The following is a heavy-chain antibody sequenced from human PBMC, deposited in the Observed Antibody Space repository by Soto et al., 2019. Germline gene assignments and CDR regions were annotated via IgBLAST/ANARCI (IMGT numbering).Heavy chain of an antibody. Sequence: PGGSLRLSCAASGFTVSSNYMSWVRQAPGKGLEWVSIIFSGGSTYYADSVKGRFTISRDNSKNTLYLQMNSLRAEDTAVYYCAREFSSSGWKYYFDYWGQGTLVTVSS. CDR3: AREFSSSGWKYYFDY. CDR1: GFTVSSNY. J-gene: IGHJ4*02. CDR2: IFSGGST. V-gene: IGHV3-53*01. D-gene: IGHD6-19*01.